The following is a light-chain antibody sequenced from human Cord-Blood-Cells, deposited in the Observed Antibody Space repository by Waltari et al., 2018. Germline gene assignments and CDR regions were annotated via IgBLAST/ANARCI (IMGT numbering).Light chain of an antibody. CDR3: CSYAGSYTNWV. V-gene: IGLV2-11*01. CDR1: SSDVGGYNY. J-gene: IGLJ3*02. CDR2: DVS. Sequence: QSALTQPRSVSGSPGQSVTISCTGTSSDVGGYNYVSWYQQHPGKAPKLMIYDVSKRPSGVPDRFSGSKSGNTASLTSAGLQAEDEADYYCCSYAGSYTNWVFGGGTKLTVL.